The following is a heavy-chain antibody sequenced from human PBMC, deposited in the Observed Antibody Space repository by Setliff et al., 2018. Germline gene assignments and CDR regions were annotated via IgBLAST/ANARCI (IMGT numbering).Heavy chain of an antibody. CDR3: AREGVDIRSSTDYRYYMDV. Sequence: SVKVSCKASGGTFRSYGSSWVRQAPGQGLEWMGGTIPMFGSANYAQKFQGRVTIITDELTGTAYMELSSLRTEDTAVYYCAREGVDIRSSTDYRYYMDVWGKGTTVTVSS. CDR1: GGTFRSYG. D-gene: IGHD5-12*01. V-gene: IGHV1-69*05. CDR2: TIPMFGSA. J-gene: IGHJ6*03.